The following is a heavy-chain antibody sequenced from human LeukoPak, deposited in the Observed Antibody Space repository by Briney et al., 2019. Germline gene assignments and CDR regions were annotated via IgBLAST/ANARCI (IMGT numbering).Heavy chain of an antibody. V-gene: IGHV3-33*05. Sequence: GXGLEGXAXISYDGSNKYYADSVKGRFTISRDNSKNTLYLQMNSLRAEDTAVYYCARALYIVGATVGFDYWGQGTLVTVSS. CDR3: ARALYIVGATVGFDY. J-gene: IGHJ4*02. CDR2: ISYDGSNK. D-gene: IGHD1-26*01.